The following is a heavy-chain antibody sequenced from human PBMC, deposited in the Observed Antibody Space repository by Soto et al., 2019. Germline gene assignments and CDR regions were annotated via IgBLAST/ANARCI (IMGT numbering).Heavy chain of an antibody. Sequence: GGSLRLSCAASGFTFSSYGMHWVRQAPGKGLEWVAVISYDGSNKYYADSVKGRFTISRDNSKNTLYLQMNSLRAEDTAVYYCAKDVQLAQTAFDIWGQGTMVTVSS. J-gene: IGHJ3*02. CDR3: AKDVQLAQTAFDI. CDR2: ISYDGSNK. CDR1: GFTFSSYG. V-gene: IGHV3-30*18. D-gene: IGHD1-1*01.